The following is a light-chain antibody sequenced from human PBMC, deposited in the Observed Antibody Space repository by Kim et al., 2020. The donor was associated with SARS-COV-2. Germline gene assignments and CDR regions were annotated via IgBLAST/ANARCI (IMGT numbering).Light chain of an antibody. Sequence: SASVGDRVTITCPASQDIRNDLGWYQQNPGRAPKRLIYGASSLQSVVPSRFSGSGSGTEFTLTISTVQPEDFATYFCLQHSTYPITFGQGTRLEIK. V-gene: IGKV1-17*01. CDR1: QDIRND. J-gene: IGKJ5*01. CDR2: GAS. CDR3: LQHSTYPIT.